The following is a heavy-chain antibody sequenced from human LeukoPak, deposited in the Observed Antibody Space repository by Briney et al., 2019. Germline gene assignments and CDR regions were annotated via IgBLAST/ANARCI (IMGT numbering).Heavy chain of an antibody. CDR2: VDPEDGET. D-gene: IGHD1-20*01. CDR1: GYTFTDYY. CDR3: ATWYNWNYVQH. Sequence: GASVKVSCKASGYTFTDYYMHWVQQAPGKGLEWMGRVDPEDGETIYAEKFQGRVTLTADTSTDTAYMEMSSLRSEDTAVYYCATWYNWNYVQHWGQGTLVTVSS. V-gene: IGHV1-69-2*01. J-gene: IGHJ1*01.